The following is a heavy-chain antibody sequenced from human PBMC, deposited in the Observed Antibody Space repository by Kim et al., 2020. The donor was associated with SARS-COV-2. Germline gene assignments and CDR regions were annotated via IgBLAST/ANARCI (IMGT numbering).Heavy chain of an antibody. V-gene: IGHV3-23*01. D-gene: IGHD4-17*01. CDR3: AKELSVTTQTTGGDFFDF. CDR1: GFTFTTYA. J-gene: IGHJ4*02. CDR2: ISGGGGST. Sequence: GGSLRLSCVASGFTFTTYAMNWVRQAPGKGLEWVSVISGGGGSTYYADSVKGRFTISRDSSKNTLYLQMNSLRAEDTAVYYCAKELSVTTQTTGGDFFDFWGPGTLVTVSS.